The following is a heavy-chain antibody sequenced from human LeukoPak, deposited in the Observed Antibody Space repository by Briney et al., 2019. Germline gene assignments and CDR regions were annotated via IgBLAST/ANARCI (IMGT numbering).Heavy chain of an antibody. D-gene: IGHD2-21*02. Sequence: SETLSLTCTVSGGSISSATYFWGWIRQPPGKGLEWIGSIDYSGSTYYNPSLKSRVTISVDTSKSRFSLKLSSVTAADTAVYYCSRQALSYCGGDCYYYFDYWGRGTLVTVSS. CDR1: GGSISSATYF. J-gene: IGHJ4*02. CDR2: IDYSGST. V-gene: IGHV4-39*01. CDR3: SRQALSYCGGDCYYYFDY.